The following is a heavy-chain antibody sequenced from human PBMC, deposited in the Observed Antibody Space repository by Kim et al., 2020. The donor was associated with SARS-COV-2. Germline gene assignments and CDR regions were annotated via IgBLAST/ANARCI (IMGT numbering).Heavy chain of an antibody. J-gene: IGHJ4*02. CDR2: ISWNSGSI. D-gene: IGHD3-9*01. Sequence: GGSLRLSCAASGFTFDDYAMHWVRRAPGKGLEWVSGISWNSGSIGYADSVKGRFTISRDNAKNSLYLQMNSLRAEDTALYYCAKSYYDILTGLFDYWGQGTLVTVSS. CDR3: AKSYYDILTGLFDY. CDR1: GFTFDDYA. V-gene: IGHV3-9*01.